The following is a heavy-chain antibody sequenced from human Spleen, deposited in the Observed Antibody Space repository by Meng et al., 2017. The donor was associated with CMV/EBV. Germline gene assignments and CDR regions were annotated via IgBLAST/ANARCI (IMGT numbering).Heavy chain of an antibody. V-gene: IGHV3-23*01. Sequence: GGSLRLSCAASGFTFSDHYMSWVRQAPGKGLEWVSAISGSGGSTYYADSVKGRFTISRDNSKNTLYLQMNSLRAEDTAVYYCAKTPGSSSWYDAFDIWGQGTMVTVSS. CDR2: ISGSGGST. J-gene: IGHJ3*02. CDR1: GFTFSDHY. CDR3: AKTPGSSSWYDAFDI. D-gene: IGHD6-13*01.